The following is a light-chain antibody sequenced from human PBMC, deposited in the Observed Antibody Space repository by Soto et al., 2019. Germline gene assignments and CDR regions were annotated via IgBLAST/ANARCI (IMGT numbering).Light chain of an antibody. J-gene: IGLJ1*01. V-gene: IGLV2-11*01. CDR2: DVS. CDR1: SSDLGGYDY. CDR3: CSSPGTYTYV. Sequence: QSVLNKPRSVSRSPGQSVAISCNGASSDLGGYDYVSWYQQHPGKAPKLMIYDVSKRPSGVPDRFSGSKSGNTASLTISGLQAEDEADYYCCSSPGTYTYVFGTGPKVTVL.